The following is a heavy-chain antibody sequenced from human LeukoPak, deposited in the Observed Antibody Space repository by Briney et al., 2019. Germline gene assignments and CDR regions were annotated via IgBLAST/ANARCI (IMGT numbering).Heavy chain of an antibody. CDR1: EFSVGSNY. J-gene: IGHJ5*02. CDR2: IYSGGST. V-gene: IGHV3-53*01. CDR3: AKERWFGELYWFDP. Sequence: GGSLRLSCAASEFSVGSNYMTWVRQAPGKGLEWVSLIYSGGSTYYADSVKGRFTISRDNSKNTLYLQMNSLRAEDTAVYYCAKERWFGELYWFDPWGQGTLVTVSS. D-gene: IGHD3-10*01.